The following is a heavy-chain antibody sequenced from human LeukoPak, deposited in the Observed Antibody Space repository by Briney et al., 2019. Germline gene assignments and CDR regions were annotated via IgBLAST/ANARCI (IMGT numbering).Heavy chain of an antibody. CDR3: ARAGSDILTGYPKDAFDI. J-gene: IGHJ3*02. Sequence: ASVKVSCKASGYTFAGYYMHWVRQAPGQGLEWMGWISPNSGGTNYAQKFQGWVTMTRDTSISTAYMELSRLRSDDTAVYYCARAGSDILTGYPKDAFDIWGQGTMVTVSS. CDR2: ISPNSGGT. V-gene: IGHV1-2*04. D-gene: IGHD3-9*01. CDR1: GYTFAGYY.